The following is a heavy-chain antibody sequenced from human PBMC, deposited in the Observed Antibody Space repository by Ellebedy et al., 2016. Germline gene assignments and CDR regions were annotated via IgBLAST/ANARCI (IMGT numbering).Heavy chain of an antibody. CDR2: IYGNGDE. Sequence: SGPTLVKPTQTLTLTCTFSGFSLSTSGVTVGWVRQPPGEALEWLAFIYGNGDERYRPSLRSRLSISKDTSKNQVVLTITNMDPVDTATYFCVHRTTVTSVDYWGRGTLVTVSA. J-gene: IGHJ4*02. CDR3: VHRTTVTSVDY. D-gene: IGHD4-17*01. V-gene: IGHV2-5*01. CDR1: GFSLSTSGVT.